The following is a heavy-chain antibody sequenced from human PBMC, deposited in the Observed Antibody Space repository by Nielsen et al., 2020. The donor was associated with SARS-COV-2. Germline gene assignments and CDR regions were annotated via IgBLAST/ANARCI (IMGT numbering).Heavy chain of an antibody. V-gene: IGHV4-59*12. CDR2: IFYRGNT. J-gene: IGHJ6*03. Sequence: WLRQPPGKGLEWIGYIFYRGNTNYNPSLKSRVTISVDTSKNQFSLKVNSVTAADTAVYFCARGKRSFSGAFLNFYYYYYMDVWGKGTTVTVSS. CDR3: ARGKRSFSGAFLNFYYYYYMDV. D-gene: IGHD3-3*01.